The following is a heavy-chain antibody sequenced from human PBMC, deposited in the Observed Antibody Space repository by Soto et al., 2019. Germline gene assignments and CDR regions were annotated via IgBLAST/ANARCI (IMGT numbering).Heavy chain of an antibody. CDR3: VRENYYYGMDV. V-gene: IGHV3-66*01. CDR2: INGGDRT. J-gene: IGHJ6*02. Sequence: EVPLVESGGGLVRPGGSLRLSCAASGFSVNVNFMSWVRQAPGKGLEWVSDINGGDRTNYADSVKGRFTISRDDSKNTLSLLMNSLRAEDTAVYYCVRENYYYGMDVWGQGTTVTVSS. CDR1: GFSVNVNF.